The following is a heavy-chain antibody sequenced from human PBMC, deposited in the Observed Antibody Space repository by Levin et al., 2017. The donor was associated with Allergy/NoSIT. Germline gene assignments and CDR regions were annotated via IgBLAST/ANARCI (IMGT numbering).Heavy chain of an antibody. CDR2: VSHDGNVK. V-gene: IGHV3-30*18. CDR1: GFTFISSG. D-gene: IGHD2-8*01. J-gene: IGHJ6*02. CDR3: AKDLNGPYYYGMDV. Sequence: LSLTCAASGFTFISSGMHWVRQAPGKGLEWVAVVSHDGNVKSYADSVKGRFTISRDNSKNMLYLQMNSLRAEDTAVYYCAKDLNGPYYYGMDVWGQGTTVTVSS.